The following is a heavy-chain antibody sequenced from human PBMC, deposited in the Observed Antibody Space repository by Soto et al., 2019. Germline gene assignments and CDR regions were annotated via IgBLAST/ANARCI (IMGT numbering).Heavy chain of an antibody. D-gene: IGHD5-12*01. V-gene: IGHV1-2*04. J-gene: IGHJ6*02. CDR3: ARVGGGVARIGYYGMDV. CDR2: INPNSGGT. Sequence: ASVKVSCRASGYTFIGYYIHWVRQAPGQGLEWMGWINPNSGGTNYAQRFQGSVTMTRDRSIRTAYMELSRLKSDDTAVYYCARVGGGVARIGYYGMDVWGQRTTV. CDR1: GYTFIGYY.